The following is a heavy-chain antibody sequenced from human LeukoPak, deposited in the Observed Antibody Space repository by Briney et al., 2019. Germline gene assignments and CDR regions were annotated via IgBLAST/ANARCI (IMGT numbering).Heavy chain of an antibody. D-gene: IGHD3-16*02. CDR3: ARDSNLSLGELSSPDC. J-gene: IGHJ4*02. CDR2: INPNSGGT. V-gene: IGHV1-2*02. Sequence: ASVKVSCKASGYTFTGYYMHWVRQAPGQGLEWMGWINPNSGGTNYAQKFQGRVTMTRDTTISTAYMGLSRLRSDDTAVYYCARDSNLSLGELSSPDCWGQGTLVTVSS. CDR1: GYTFTGYY.